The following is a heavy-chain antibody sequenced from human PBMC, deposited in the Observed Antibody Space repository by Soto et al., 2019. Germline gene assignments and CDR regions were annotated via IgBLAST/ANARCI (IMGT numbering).Heavy chain of an antibody. D-gene: IGHD5-12*01. CDR2: ISGSGGST. V-gene: IGHV3-23*01. J-gene: IGHJ6*03. Sequence: EVQLLESGGGLVQPGGSPRLSCAASGFTFSSYAMSWVRQAPGKGLEWVSAISGSGGSTYYADSVKGRFTISRDNSKNTLYLQMNSLRAEDTAVYYCAKDMVAYSGYDYYYYMDVWGKGTTVTVSS. CDR3: AKDMVAYSGYDYYYYMDV. CDR1: GFTFSSYA.